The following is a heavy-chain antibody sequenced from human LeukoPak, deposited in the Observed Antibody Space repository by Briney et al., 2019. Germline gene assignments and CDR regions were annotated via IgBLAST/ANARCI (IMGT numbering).Heavy chain of an antibody. V-gene: IGHV3-21*01. D-gene: IGHD3-3*01. CDR1: GFTFSSYS. CDR3: ARGPDFWSGYPCY. J-gene: IGHJ4*02. CDR2: ISSSSYI. Sequence: GGSLRLSCAASGFTFSSYSMNWVRQAPGKGLEWVSSISSSSYIYYADSVKGRFTISRDNAKNSLYLQMNSLRAEDTAVYYCARGPDFWSGYPCYWGQGTLVTVSS.